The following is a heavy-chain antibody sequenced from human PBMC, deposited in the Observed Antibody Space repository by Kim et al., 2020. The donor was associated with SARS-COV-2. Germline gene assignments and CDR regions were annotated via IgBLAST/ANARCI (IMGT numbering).Heavy chain of an antibody. Sequence: SETLSLTCTVSGGSISSGSYYWSWIRQPAGKGLEWIGRIYTSGSTNYNPSLKSRVTISVDTSKNQFSLKLSSVTAADTAVYYCARSSYSSSWHPTVEYFQHWGQGTLVTVSS. CDR2: IYTSGST. CDR3: ARSSYSSSWHPTVEYFQH. J-gene: IGHJ1*01. D-gene: IGHD6-13*01. V-gene: IGHV4-61*02. CDR1: GGSISSGSYY.